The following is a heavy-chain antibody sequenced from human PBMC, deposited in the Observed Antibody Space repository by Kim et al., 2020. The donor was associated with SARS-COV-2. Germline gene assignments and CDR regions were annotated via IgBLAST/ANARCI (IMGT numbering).Heavy chain of an antibody. Sequence: ASVKVSCKASGYTFTSYAMHWVRQAPGQRLEWMGWINAGNGNTKYSQKFQGRVTITRDTSASTAYMELSSLRSEDTAVYYCARGRRWWRLLNREDAFDIWGQGTMVTVSS. D-gene: IGHD2-21*01. J-gene: IGHJ3*02. V-gene: IGHV1-3*01. CDR1: GYTFTSYA. CDR3: ARGRRWWRLLNREDAFDI. CDR2: INAGNGNT.